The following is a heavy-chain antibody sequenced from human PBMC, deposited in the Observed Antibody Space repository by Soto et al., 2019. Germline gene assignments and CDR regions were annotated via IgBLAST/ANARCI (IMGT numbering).Heavy chain of an antibody. CDR3: ARGSWSIRFQH. J-gene: IGHJ1*01. D-gene: IGHD1-20*01. Sequence: QVQLQQWGAGLLKPSETLSLTCAVYGESVNSYYYWTWIRQPPGKGLEWIGAVNHNRGTNYNPSLKSRGTISEDASKNQFSLNLNSVTAADSAVYYCARGSWSIRFQHWGQGSLVTVSS. CDR2: VNHNRGT. CDR1: GESVNSYYY. V-gene: IGHV4-34*01.